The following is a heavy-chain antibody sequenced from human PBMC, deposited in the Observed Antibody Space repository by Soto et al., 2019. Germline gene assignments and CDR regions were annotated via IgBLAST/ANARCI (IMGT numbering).Heavy chain of an antibody. D-gene: IGHD3-10*01. CDR3: AKGYYVSGSYFPTIDD. V-gene: IGHV3-30*18. CDR1: GFIFNTYA. J-gene: IGHJ4*02. CDR2: ISYDGNTQ. Sequence: GGSLGLSCAASGFIFNTYAMHWVRQAPGKGLEWMAVISYDGNTQHYADSVKGRFTISRDNSKNTLYLQLNSLRAEDTAVYYCAKGYYVSGSYFPTIDDWGLGTLVTVSS.